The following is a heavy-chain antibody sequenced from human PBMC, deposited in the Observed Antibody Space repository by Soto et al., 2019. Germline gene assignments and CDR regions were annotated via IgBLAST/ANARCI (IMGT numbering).Heavy chain of an antibody. J-gene: IGHJ4*02. Sequence: ASVKVSCKASGGTFSTFGISWVRQAPGQGLEWMGGIIPFFGTARYSQKFEDRITITADESTNTVYMDLRSLTSEDTAIYYCAKSAPMDAGDKYYYDFWGQGALVTAPQ. V-gene: IGHV1-69*13. CDR2: IIPFFGTA. D-gene: IGHD4-17*01. CDR1: GGTFSTFG. CDR3: AKSAPMDAGDKYYYDF.